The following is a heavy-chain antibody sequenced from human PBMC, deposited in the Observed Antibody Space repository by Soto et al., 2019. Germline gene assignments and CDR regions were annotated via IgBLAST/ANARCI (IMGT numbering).Heavy chain of an antibody. V-gene: IGHV3-48*03. CDR2: ISSRGSTI. J-gene: IGHJ6*02. CDR1: GFTFSSYE. CDR3: ARDEHSSGWYRGDYGMDV. Sequence: GGSLRLSCAASGFTFSSYEMNWVRQAPGKGLEWVSYISSRGSTIYYADSVKGRFTISRDNANNSLYLQMNSLRAEDTAVYYCARDEHSSGWYRGDYGMDVWGQGTTVTVSS. D-gene: IGHD6-19*01.